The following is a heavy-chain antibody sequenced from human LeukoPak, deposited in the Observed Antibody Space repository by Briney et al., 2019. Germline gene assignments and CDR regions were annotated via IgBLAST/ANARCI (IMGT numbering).Heavy chain of an antibody. Sequence: GGSLRLSCAVSGFTFTDTYMTWIRQAPGKGLESLSYISPSSTDISYADSVKGRFTISRDNAKNSLYLQMNSLRAEDTAVYYCARGGTTFEHWGRGTLVTVSS. CDR3: ARGGTTFEH. V-gene: IGHV3-11*04. CDR1: GFTFTDTY. D-gene: IGHD1-1*01. J-gene: IGHJ4*02. CDR2: ISPSSTDI.